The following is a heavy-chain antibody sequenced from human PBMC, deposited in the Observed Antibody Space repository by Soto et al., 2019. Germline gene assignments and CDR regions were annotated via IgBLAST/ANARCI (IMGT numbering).Heavy chain of an antibody. CDR2: ISSSSSYI. Sequence: EVQLVESGGGLVKPGGSLRLSCAASGFTFSSYSMNWVRQAPGKGLEWVSSISSSSSYIYYADSVKGRFTISRDNAKNSLYLQMNSLRAEDTAVYDCARDAQLVPTNWFDPWGQGTLVTVSS. D-gene: IGHD6-13*01. V-gene: IGHV3-21*01. J-gene: IGHJ5*02. CDR1: GFTFSSYS. CDR3: ARDAQLVPTNWFDP.